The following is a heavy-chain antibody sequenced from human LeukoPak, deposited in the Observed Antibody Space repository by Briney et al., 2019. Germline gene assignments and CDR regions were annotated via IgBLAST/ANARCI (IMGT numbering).Heavy chain of an antibody. J-gene: IGHJ3*02. CDR3: ARVEGIVVVVAATPIHHAFDI. CDR2: IYYSGST. D-gene: IGHD2-15*01. CDR1: GDSISSGDYY. Sequence: PSETLSLTCTVSGDSISSGDYYWSWIRQPPGKGLEWIGYIYYSGSTYYNPSLKSRVTISVDTSKNQFSLKLSSVTAADTAVYYCARVEGIVVVVAATPIHHAFDIWGQGTMVTVSS. V-gene: IGHV4-30-4*01.